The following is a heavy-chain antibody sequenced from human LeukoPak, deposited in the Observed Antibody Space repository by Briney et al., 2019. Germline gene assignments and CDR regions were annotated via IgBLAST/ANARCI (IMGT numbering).Heavy chain of an antibody. CDR2: MNPNSGNT. D-gene: IGHD2/OR15-2a*01. V-gene: IGHV1-8*01. J-gene: IGHJ6*02. CDR3: ARGLWQLGYYYYGMDV. Sequence: ASVKVSCKASGYTFTSYDINWVRQATGQGLEWMGWMNPNSGNTGYAQKFQGRVTMTRNTSIGTAYMELSSLRSEDTAVYYCARGLWQLGYYYYGMDVWGQGTTVTVSS. CDR1: GYTFTSYD.